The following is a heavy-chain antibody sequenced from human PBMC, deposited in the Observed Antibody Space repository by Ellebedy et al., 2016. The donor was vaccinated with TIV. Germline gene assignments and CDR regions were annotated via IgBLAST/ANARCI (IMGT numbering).Heavy chain of an antibody. D-gene: IGHD1-26*01. Sequence: AASVKVSCKASGYTFIAYYMHWVRQAPGQGLEWMGWINPNTGGTNYAQKFQGRVSLTRDTSISTAYMELSSLRSDDTAVYYCARGRYSGSLLASGAYWGQGTLVTVSS. CDR1: GYTFIAYY. V-gene: IGHV1-2*02. CDR2: INPNTGGT. CDR3: ARGRYSGSLLASGAY. J-gene: IGHJ4*02.